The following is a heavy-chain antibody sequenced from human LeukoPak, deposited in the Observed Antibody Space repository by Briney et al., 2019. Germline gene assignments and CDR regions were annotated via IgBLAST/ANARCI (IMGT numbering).Heavy chain of an antibody. V-gene: IGHV5-51*01. J-gene: IGHJ6*02. CDR1: GYSFTSYW. CDR2: IYPGDSDT. Sequence: GESLKISCKGFGYSFTSYWIAWVRQMPGRGLEWMGIIYPGDSDTRYSPSFQGQVTISADKSISTAYLQWSSLKASDTAMYYCARLKDSNYYYYGMDVWGQGTTVTVSS. D-gene: IGHD2-15*01. CDR3: ARLKDSNYYYYGMDV.